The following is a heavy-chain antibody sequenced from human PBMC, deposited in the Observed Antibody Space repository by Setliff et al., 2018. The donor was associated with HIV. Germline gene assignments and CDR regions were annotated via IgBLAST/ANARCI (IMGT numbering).Heavy chain of an antibody. V-gene: IGHV1-18*01. CDR3: ARVPYRSAWFSGGHDAFDI. Sequence: ASVKVSCKASGYTFTSSDINWVRQAPGQGLEWMGWISGFNGNTKYAQSFQDRVAMTTETATSTAYMEMRSLRSDDTAVYFCARVPYRSAWFSGGHDAFDIWGQGTMVTVSS. CDR1: GYTFTSSD. D-gene: IGHD6-19*01. CDR2: ISGFNGNT. J-gene: IGHJ3*02.